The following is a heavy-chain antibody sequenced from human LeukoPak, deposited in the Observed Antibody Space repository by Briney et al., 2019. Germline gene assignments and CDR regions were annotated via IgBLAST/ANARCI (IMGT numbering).Heavy chain of an antibody. V-gene: IGHV4-4*02. D-gene: IGHD4-23*01. CDR1: GGSISSSNW. CDR3: ARGMTTVVTRAYYFDY. J-gene: IGHJ4*02. Sequence: SGTLSLTCAVSGGSISSSNWWSWVRQPPGKGLEWIGEINHSGSTNYNPSLKSRVTISVDTSKNQFSLKLSSVTAADTAVYYCARGMTTVVTRAYYFDYWGQGTLVTVSS. CDR2: INHSGST.